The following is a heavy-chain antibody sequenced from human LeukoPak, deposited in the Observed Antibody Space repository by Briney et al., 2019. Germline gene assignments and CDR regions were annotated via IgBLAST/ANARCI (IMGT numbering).Heavy chain of an antibody. CDR1: GFTFSSYA. V-gene: IGHV3-30*04. J-gene: IGHJ4*02. CDR2: ISYDGSNK. Sequence: GGSLRLSCAASGFTFSSYAMHWVRQAPGKGLEWVAVISYDGSNKYYADSVKGRFTISRDNSKNTLYLQMNSLRAEDTAVYYCAKDSGRMVITTFDYWGQGTLVTVSS. D-gene: IGHD3-22*01. CDR3: AKDSGRMVITTFDY.